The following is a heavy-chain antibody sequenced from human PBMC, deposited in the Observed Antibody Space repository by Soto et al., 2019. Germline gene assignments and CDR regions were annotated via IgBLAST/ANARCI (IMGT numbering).Heavy chain of an antibody. D-gene: IGHD1-26*01. CDR1: GGTFTSYT. V-gene: IGHV1-69*08. Sequence: QVQLVQSGAEVKKPGSSVKVACKASGGTFTSYTISWVRQAPGQGLEWMGRIIPIIGKANYAQKFQDRVTITAEKSTRTASMDLSSLRSEDTAVYYCARGRENGMAVWGQGATVTVSS. CDR3: ARGRENGMAV. J-gene: IGHJ6*02. CDR2: IIPIIGKA.